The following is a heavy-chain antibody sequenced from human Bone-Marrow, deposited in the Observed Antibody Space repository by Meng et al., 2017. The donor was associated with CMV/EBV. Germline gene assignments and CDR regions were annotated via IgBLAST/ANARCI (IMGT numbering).Heavy chain of an antibody. D-gene: IGHD5-18*01. CDR1: GGTFSSYA. J-gene: IGHJ6*02. CDR2: IIPILGIA. Sequence: SVKVSCKASGGTFSSYAISWVRQAPGQGLEWMGGIIPILGIANYAQKFQGRVTITADKSTSTAYMELSSLRSEDTAVYYCARGRDNVDTAMVPGYYYYGMYVWGQGTTVTVSS. V-gene: IGHV1-69*10. CDR3: ARGRDNVDTAMVPGYYYYGMYV.